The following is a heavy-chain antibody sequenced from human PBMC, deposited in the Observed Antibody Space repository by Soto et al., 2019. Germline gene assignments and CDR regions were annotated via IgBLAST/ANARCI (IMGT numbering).Heavy chain of an antibody. CDR3: ASRSSGTTGYYYGMDV. CDR1: GYTFTSYA. D-gene: IGHD1-7*01. CDR2: INAGNGNT. V-gene: IGHV1-3*01. Sequence: GASVKVSCKASGYTFTSYAMHCVLQSPVQRLDWMGCINAGNGNTKYSQKFQGRVTITRDTSASTAYMELSSLRSEDTAVYYCASRSSGTTGYYYGMDVWGQGTTVTVSS. J-gene: IGHJ6*02.